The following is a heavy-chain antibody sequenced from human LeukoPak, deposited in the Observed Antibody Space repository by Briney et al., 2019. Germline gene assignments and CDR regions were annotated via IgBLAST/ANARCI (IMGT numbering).Heavy chain of an antibody. CDR3: AREIGYCSGGSCDQYNWFDP. Sequence: SETLSLTCAVYGGSFSGYYWSWIRQPPGKGLEWIGEINHSGSTNYNPSLKSRVTISVDTSKNQFSLKLSSVTAADTAVYYCAREIGYCSGGSCDQYNWFDPWGQGTLVTVSS. CDR1: GGSFSGYY. CDR2: INHSGST. J-gene: IGHJ5*02. V-gene: IGHV4-34*01. D-gene: IGHD2-15*01.